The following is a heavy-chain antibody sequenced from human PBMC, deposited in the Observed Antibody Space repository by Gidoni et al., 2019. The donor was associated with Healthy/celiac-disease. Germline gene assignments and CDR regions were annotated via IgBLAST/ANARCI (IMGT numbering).Heavy chain of an antibody. V-gene: IGHV3-23*01. J-gene: IGHJ4*02. CDR1: GFTFSSYA. CDR2: ISGSGGST. D-gene: IGHD6-6*01. Sequence: EVQLLESGGGLVQPGGSLRLSCAASGFTFSSYAMSWVRQAPGKGLEWVSAISGSGGSTYYADSVKGRFTISRDNSKNTLYLQMNSLRAEDTAVYYCAIPHVAARSTGYWGQGTLVTVSS. CDR3: AIPHVAARSTGY.